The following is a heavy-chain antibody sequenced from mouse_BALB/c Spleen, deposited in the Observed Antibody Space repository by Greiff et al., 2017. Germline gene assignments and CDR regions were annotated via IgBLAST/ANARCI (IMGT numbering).Heavy chain of an antibody. CDR3: ARDQGFITTATHAMDY. V-gene: IGHV2-9*02. CDR1: GFSLTSYG. Sequence: QVQLQQSGPGLVAPSQSLSITCTVSGFSLTSYGVHWVRQPPGKGLEWLGVIWAGGSTNYNSALMSRLSISKDNSKSQVFLKMNSLQTDDTAMYYCARDQGFITTATHAMDYWGQGTSVTVSS. CDR2: IWAGGST. D-gene: IGHD1-2*01. J-gene: IGHJ4*01.